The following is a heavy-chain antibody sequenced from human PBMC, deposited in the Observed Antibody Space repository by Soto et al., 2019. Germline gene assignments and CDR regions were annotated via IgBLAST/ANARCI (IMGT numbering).Heavy chain of an antibody. Sequence: EVQLLESGGGLVQPGGSLRLSCAASGFTFSNYAMTWVRQAPGMGLDWVSSISVSGGTTYYADSVKGRFTISRDNSRNALYLQMDSLRAEDTALYYCAQDIRRSGNYGWFDPWGQGTLVTVSS. D-gene: IGHD1-26*01. J-gene: IGHJ5*02. CDR3: AQDIRRSGNYGWFDP. CDR2: ISVSGGTT. CDR1: GFTFSNYA. V-gene: IGHV3-23*01.